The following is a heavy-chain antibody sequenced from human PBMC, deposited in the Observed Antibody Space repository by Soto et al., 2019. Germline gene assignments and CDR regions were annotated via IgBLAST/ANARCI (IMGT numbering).Heavy chain of an antibody. CDR1: GDAISNYY. CDR3: ARGTRALLTPLFAT. D-gene: IGHD2-15*01. V-gene: IGHV4-59*01. J-gene: IGHJ3*02. CDR2: VHESGST. Sequence: LSLTCTVSGDAISNYYWSWIRQTPGRGLEWIGCVHESGSTDYNPSLKGRVTISLHTSKSQFSLSLRSATAADTATYYCARGTRALLTPLFATWGHGTTLTVSS.